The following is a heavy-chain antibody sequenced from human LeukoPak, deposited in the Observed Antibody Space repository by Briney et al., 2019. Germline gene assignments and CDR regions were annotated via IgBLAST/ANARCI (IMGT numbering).Heavy chain of an antibody. V-gene: IGHV4-4*07. CDR2: TYVSANG. CDR3: ARGSNWFDP. Sequence: PSETLSLTCTASGDSISNYYWTWIRQPAGKGLEWIGRTYVSANGNYNPSLKSRVTMSVDTSKNQLSLKLRSVTAADTAVYYCARGSNWFDPWGQGTLVTVSS. J-gene: IGHJ5*02. CDR1: GDSISNYY.